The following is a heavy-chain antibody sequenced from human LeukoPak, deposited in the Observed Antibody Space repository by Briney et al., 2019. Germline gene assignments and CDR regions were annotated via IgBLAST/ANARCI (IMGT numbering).Heavy chain of an antibody. CDR2: IRYDGSNK. CDR3: AKDSHYSSYYMDV. J-gene: IGHJ6*03. Sequence: PGGSLRLSCAASGFTFSSYVMHWVRQAPGKGLEWVTFIRYDGSNKYYADSVKGRFTISRDNSKNTLYLQMNSLRAEDTAVYYCAKDSHYSSYYMDVWGKGTTVTVSS. V-gene: IGHV3-30*02. CDR1: GFTFSSYV.